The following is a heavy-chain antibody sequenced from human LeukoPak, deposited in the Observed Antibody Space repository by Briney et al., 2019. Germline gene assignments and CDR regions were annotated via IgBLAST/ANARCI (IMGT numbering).Heavy chain of an antibody. CDR3: TTDSGIYSGYDWNFFDY. V-gene: IGHV3-15*01. Sequence: PGGSLRLSCAASGFTFSNAWMSWVRQAPGKGLEWVGRIKGNTDGGTTDYAAPVKGRFTVSRDDSKTTLYLQMNSLKTEDTAVYYCTTDSGIYSGYDWNFFDYWGQGKLCTVSS. D-gene: IGHD5-12*01. CDR1: GFTFSNAW. CDR2: IKGNTDGGTT. J-gene: IGHJ4*02.